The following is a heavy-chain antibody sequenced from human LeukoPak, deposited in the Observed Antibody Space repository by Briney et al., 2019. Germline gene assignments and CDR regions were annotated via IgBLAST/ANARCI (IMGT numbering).Heavy chain of an antibody. J-gene: IGHJ4*02. Sequence: SETLSLTCAVYGGSFSGYYWSWIRQPPGKGLEWIGEINHSGSTNYNPSLKSRVTISVDTSKNQFSLKLSSVTAADTAVYYCARLKRRDGYNYDYWGQGTLVTVSS. D-gene: IGHD5-24*01. CDR1: GGSFSGYY. CDR2: INHSGST. CDR3: ARLKRRDGYNYDY. V-gene: IGHV4-34*01.